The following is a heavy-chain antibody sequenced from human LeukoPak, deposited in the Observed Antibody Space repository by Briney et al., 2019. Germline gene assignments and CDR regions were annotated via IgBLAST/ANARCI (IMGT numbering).Heavy chain of an antibody. CDR1: GGSISSYY. D-gene: IGHD3-10*01. J-gene: IGHJ6*03. V-gene: IGHV4-39*01. Sequence: SETLSLTCTVSGGSISSYYWSWLRQPPGKGLEWIGSIYYSGSTYYNPSLKSRVTISVDTSKNQFSLKLSSVTAADTAVYYCARHVGDVGSNINHYYYYMDVWGKGTTVTVSS. CDR2: IYYSGST. CDR3: ARHVGDVGSNINHYYYYMDV.